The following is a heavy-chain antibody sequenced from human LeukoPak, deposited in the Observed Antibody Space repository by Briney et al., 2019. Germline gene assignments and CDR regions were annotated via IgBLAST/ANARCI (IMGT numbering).Heavy chain of an antibody. CDR1: GDSVSSNSAV. CDR3: ARVTGATNGFDY. V-gene: IGHV6-1*01. Sequence: SQTLSLTCAISGDSVSSNSAVWNWVRQSPSRGLEWLGKTYFRSKWYNDYALSVKSRITTNSDTSKNQFSLHLNSVSPEDTAVYHCARVTGATNGFDYWGQGTPVTVSS. D-gene: IGHD1-7*01. CDR2: TYFRSKWYN. J-gene: IGHJ4*02.